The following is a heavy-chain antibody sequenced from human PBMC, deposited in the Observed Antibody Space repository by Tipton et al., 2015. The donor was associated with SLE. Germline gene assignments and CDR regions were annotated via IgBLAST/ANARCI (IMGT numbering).Heavy chain of an antibody. D-gene: IGHD3-22*01. Sequence: TLSLTCTVSDGSISDYYWTWIRQPAGEGLEWIGRIYASGSTNYNPSLRSRAAMSVDTSKNQFSLKLSSVTAADTAVYYCAREVASFYDSSGFDYLGQGMLVTVSS. J-gene: IGHJ4*02. CDR1: DGSISDYY. V-gene: IGHV4-4*07. CDR2: IYASGST. CDR3: AREVASFYDSSGFDY.